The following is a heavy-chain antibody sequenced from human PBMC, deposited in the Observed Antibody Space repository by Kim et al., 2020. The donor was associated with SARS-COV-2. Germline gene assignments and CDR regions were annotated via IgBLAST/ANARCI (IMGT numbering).Heavy chain of an antibody. Sequence: SETLSLTCTVSGGSISSGGYYWSWIRQHPGNGLEWIGYIYYSGSTYYNPSLKSRVTISVDTSKNQFSLKLSSVTAADTAVYYCARDSVTTPFYGMDVWGQGTTVTVSS. CDR3: ARDSVTTPFYGMDV. CDR2: IYYSGST. V-gene: IGHV4-31*03. D-gene: IGHD4-17*01. CDR1: GGSISSGGYY. J-gene: IGHJ6*02.